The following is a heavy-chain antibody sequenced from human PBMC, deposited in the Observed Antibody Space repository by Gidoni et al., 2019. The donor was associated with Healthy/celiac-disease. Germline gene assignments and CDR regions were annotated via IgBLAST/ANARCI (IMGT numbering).Heavy chain of an antibody. CDR3: ARGALTGMLTVTPLGY. V-gene: IGHV3-30*01. CDR1: GFTFSSYA. CDR2: ISYDGSNK. Sequence: QVQLVESGGGVVQPGRSLRLSCAASGFTFSSYAMPWFRQAPGKGLEWVAVISYDGSNKYYADSVKGRFTISRDNSKNTLYLQMNSLRAEDTAVYYCARGALTGMLTVTPLGYWGQGTLVTVSS. D-gene: IGHD4-17*01. J-gene: IGHJ4*02.